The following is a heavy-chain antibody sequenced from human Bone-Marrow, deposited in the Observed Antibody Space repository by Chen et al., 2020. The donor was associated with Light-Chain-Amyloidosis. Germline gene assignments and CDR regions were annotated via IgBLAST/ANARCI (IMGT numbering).Heavy chain of an antibody. CDR1: GFRFSNSG. CDR3: AKDGGAWNFDY. J-gene: IGHJ4*02. Sequence: EVQLVESGGGLVQPGGSLRLSCEGSGFRFSNSGLHWVRQAPGKGLEWVSYVSSSGTIRTTYAESVKGRFTISRDNSKNMVYLQLNSLRAEDTAVYYCAKDGGAWNFDYWGQGTLVTVSS. CDR2: VSSSGTIRT. V-gene: IGHV3-23*04. D-gene: IGHD3-10*01.